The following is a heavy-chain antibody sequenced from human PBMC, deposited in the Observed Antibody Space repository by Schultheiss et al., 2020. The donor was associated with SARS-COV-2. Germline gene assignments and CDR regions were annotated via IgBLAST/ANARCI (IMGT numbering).Heavy chain of an antibody. CDR1: GFTFSSYW. CDR3: AKTVAGTGTYGFDY. CDR2: ISGSGGST. Sequence: GGSLRLSCAASGFTFSSYWMHWVRQAPGKGLEWVSAISGSGGSTSYADSVQGRFTISRDNKNSLYLQMNSLRNEDTALYYCAKTVAGTGTYGFDYWGQGTPVTVSS. D-gene: IGHD6-19*01. V-gene: IGHV3-43*02. J-gene: IGHJ4*02.